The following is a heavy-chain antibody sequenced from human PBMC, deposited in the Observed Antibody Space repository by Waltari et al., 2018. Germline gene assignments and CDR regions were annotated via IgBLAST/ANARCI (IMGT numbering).Heavy chain of an antibody. J-gene: IGHJ4*02. CDR3: ARGGGTFSKPQYFDS. Sequence: QVQLVQSGSEVKKPGASVKVSCKASGYIFTTYGINWVRQAPGQGLEWMGWINTNTGNPMYVQGFTGRYVFSLDTSVRTAYLQSSSLKAEDSGIYYCARGGGTFSKPQYFDSWCQGTRVTVSS. D-gene: IGHD1-26*01. V-gene: IGHV7-4-1*02. CDR2: INTNTGNP. CDR1: GYIFTTYG.